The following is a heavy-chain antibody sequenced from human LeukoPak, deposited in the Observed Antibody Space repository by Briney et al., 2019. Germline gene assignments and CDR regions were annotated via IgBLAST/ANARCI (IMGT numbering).Heavy chain of an antibody. CDR2: ISYDGSNK. CDR1: GFTFSSYG. V-gene: IGHV3-30*03. CDR3: ARDAGHQLSRRNYYAMDV. D-gene: IGHD1-1*01. J-gene: IGHJ6*02. Sequence: GGSLRLSCAASGFTFSSYGMHWVRQAPGKGLEWVAVISYDGSNKYYADSVKGRFTISRDNSKNTLYLQMNSLRAEDTAVYYCARDAGHQLSRRNYYAMDVWGQGTTVTVSS.